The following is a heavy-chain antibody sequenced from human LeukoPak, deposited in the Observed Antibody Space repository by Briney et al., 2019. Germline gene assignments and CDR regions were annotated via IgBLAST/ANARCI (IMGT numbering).Heavy chain of an antibody. J-gene: IGHJ4*02. CDR3: ARAWGPPEDSSGYSPDY. CDR1: GFTFSSYW. D-gene: IGHD3-22*01. V-gene: IGHV3-7*03. CDR2: IKQDGSEK. Sequence: GGSLRLSCAASGFTFSSYWMSWVRQAPGKGLEWVANIKQDGSEKYYVDSVKGRFTISRDNAKNSLYLQMNSLRAEDTAVYYCARAWGPPEDSSGYSPDYWGQGTLVTVSS.